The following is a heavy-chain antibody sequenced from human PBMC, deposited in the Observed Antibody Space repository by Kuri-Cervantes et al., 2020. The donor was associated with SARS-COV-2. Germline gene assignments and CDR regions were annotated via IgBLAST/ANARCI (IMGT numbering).Heavy chain of an antibody. D-gene: IGHD7-27*01. Sequence: GESLKISCVASGFTVTRYTMNWVRQAPGKGLEWVSSISSSSSYIYYADSVKGRFTISRDNAKNSLYLQMNSLRAEDTAVYYCARDPWGWYFDLWGRGTLVTVSS. CDR3: ARDPWGWYFDL. CDR2: ISSSSSYI. V-gene: IGHV3-21*01. J-gene: IGHJ2*01. CDR1: GFTVTRYT.